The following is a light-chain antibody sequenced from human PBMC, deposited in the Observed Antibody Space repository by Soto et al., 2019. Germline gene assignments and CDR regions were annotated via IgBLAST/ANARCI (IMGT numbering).Light chain of an antibody. V-gene: IGKV4-1*01. CDR2: WAS. CDR3: QQYYSTPPT. Sequence: DIVMTQSPDSLAVSLGERATINCKSSQSVLYSSNNKNYLAWFQQKPGQPPKLLIYWASTRESGVPDRFSGSGSGTDFTLTIDRLQAEDVAVYYCQQYYSTPPTFGQGTKGEIK. CDR1: QSVLYSSNNKNY. J-gene: IGKJ1*01.